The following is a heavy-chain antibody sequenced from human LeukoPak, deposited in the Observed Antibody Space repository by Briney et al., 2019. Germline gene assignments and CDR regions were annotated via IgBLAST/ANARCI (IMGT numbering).Heavy chain of an antibody. CDR2: IIPIFGTA. CDR1: GGTFSSYA. J-gene: IGHJ2*01. Sequence: SVKVSCEASGGTFSSYAISWVRQAPGQGLEWMGGIIPIFGTANYAQKFQGRVTITTDESTSTAYMELSSLRSEDTAVYYCARSSGWPPQGYFDLWGRGTLVTVSS. V-gene: IGHV1-69*05. D-gene: IGHD6-19*01. CDR3: ARSSGWPPQGYFDL.